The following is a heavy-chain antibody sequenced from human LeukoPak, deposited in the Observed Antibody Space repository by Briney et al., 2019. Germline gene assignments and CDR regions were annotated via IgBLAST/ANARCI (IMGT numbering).Heavy chain of an antibody. CDR2: IYYSGST. Sequence: PSETLSLTCTVSGGSISSSSYYWGWIRQPPGKGLEWIGSIYYSGSTYYNPSLKSRVTISLDTSKNQFSLKLSSVTAADTAVYYCAKHYMGSSYNHGLDCWGQGTLVTVSS. J-gene: IGHJ4*02. CDR3: AKHYMGSSYNHGLDC. V-gene: IGHV4-39*01. CDR1: GGSISSSSYY. D-gene: IGHD3-10*01.